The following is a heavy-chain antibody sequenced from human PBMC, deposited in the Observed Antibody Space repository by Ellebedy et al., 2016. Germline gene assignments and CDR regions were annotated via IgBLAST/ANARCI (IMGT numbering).Heavy chain of an antibody. V-gene: IGHV4-34*01. CDR1: GGSFSGYY. CDR3: AREGDMITFGGVIIKGGWFNP. Sequence: GSLRLSXAVYGGSFSGYYWSWIRQPPGKGLEWIGEINHSGSTYYNPSLKSRVTISVDTSKNQFSLKLSSVTAADTAVYYCAREGDMITFGGVIIKGGWFNPWGQGTLVTVSS. J-gene: IGHJ5*02. CDR2: INHSGST. D-gene: IGHD3-16*02.